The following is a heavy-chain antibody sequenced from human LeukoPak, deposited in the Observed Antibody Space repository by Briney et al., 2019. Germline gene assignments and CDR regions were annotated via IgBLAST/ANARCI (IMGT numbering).Heavy chain of an antibody. CDR2: TYLRSKWYY. D-gene: IGHD6-13*01. CDR3: ASGGIAAPGTIKYCFDY. CDR1: GDSVSSSSAA. J-gene: IGHJ4*02. V-gene: IGHV6-1*01. Sequence: SQTLSLTCAISGDSVSSSSAAWNWIRHSPSRGLEWLGRTYLRSKWYYAYAVSVKSRITCNPDTSKNQFSLQLNSVTPEDTAVYYCASGGIAAPGTIKYCFDYWGQGTLVTVSS.